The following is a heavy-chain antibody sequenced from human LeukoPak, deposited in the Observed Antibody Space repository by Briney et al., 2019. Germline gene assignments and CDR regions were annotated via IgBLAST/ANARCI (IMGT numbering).Heavy chain of an antibody. CDR2: IYYSGGT. V-gene: IGHV4-59*01. Sequence: SETLSLTCTVSGGSISSYYWSWIRQPPGKGLEWIGYIYYSGGTNYNPSLKSRVTISVDTSKNQFSLKLSSVTAADTAVYYCAREIVEMATIRDYYFDYWGQGTLVTVSS. D-gene: IGHD5-24*01. J-gene: IGHJ4*02. CDR3: AREIVEMATIRDYYFDY. CDR1: GGSISSYY.